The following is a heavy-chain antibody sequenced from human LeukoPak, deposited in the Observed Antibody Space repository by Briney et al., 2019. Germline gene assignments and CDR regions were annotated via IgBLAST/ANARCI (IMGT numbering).Heavy chain of an antibody. CDR3: AGPSGSASDTEYFQN. D-gene: IGHD6-13*01. J-gene: IGHJ1*01. Sequence: SETLSLTCTVSGGSITSGSYYWSWIRQPAGKGLECIGRVYISGSTNYNPSLAGRATISIDTSKNQFSLKLSSVAAADTAVYYCAGPSGSASDTEYFQNWGQGTLVTVSS. CDR1: GGSITSGSYY. V-gene: IGHV4-61*02. CDR2: VYISGST.